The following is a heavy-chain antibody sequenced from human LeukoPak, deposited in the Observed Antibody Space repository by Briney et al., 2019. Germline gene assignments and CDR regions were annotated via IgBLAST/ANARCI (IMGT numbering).Heavy chain of an antibody. CDR2: ISWDGGST. J-gene: IGHJ4*02. CDR3: AKTPSLLLWFGELFLDY. V-gene: IGHV3-43D*04. CDR1: GFTFDDYA. Sequence: QSGGSLRLSCAASGFTFDDYAMHWVRQVPAKGLEWVSLISWDGGSTYYADSVKGRFTISRDNSKNTLYLQMNSLRAEDTAVYYCAKTPSLLLWFGELFLDYWGQGTLVTVSS. D-gene: IGHD3-10*01.